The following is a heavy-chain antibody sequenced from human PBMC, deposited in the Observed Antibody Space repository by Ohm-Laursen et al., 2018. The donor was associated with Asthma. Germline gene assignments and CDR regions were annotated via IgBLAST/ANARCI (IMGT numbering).Heavy chain of an antibody. CDR2: GGSYYDGGLK. CDR1: GFTFRSYA. V-gene: IGHV3-30-3*01. J-gene: IGHJ4*02. D-gene: IGHD3-3*01. Sequence: SLRLSCSASGFTFRSYAMHWVRQAPGKGLEWVAVGGSYYDGGLKYYADSVNGRFTVSRDDSKNTLYLQMNSLRPDDTAVYYCAKDVMEWYLPTFDFWGQGTLVTVSS. CDR3: AKDVMEWYLPTFDF.